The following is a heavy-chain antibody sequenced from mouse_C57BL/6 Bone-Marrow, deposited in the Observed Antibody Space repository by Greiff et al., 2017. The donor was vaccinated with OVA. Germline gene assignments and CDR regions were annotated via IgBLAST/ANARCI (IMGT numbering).Heavy chain of an antibody. J-gene: IGHJ4*01. CDR2: INPSTGGT. Sequence: VQLQQPGPELVKPGASVKISSKASGYSFTGYYMNWVKQSPEKSLEWIGEINPSTGGTTYNQKFKAKATLTVDKSSSTAYMQLKSLTSEDSAVYYCARDEDYAMDYWGQGTSVTVSS. CDR3: ARDEDYAMDY. V-gene: IGHV1-42*01. CDR1: GYSFTGYY.